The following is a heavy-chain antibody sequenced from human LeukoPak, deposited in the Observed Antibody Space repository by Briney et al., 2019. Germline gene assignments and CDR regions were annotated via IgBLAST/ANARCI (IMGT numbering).Heavy chain of an antibody. Sequence: SETLSLTCTVSGGSISSYYWSWIRQPSGKGLEWIGNIDYSRDTNYNPSLRSRVTILVDKSRNQFSLKLNSVTAADTAVYYCARNGPHYYDKSGYLDSWGQGTLVTVSS. J-gene: IGHJ4*02. CDR1: GGSISSYY. D-gene: IGHD3-22*01. V-gene: IGHV4-59*03. CDR3: ARNGPHYYDKSGYLDS. CDR2: IDYSRDT.